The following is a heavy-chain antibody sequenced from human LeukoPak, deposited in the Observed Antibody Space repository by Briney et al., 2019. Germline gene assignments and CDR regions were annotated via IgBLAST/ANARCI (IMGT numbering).Heavy chain of an antibody. CDR3: SRGLRYSQSYVAEY. D-gene: IGHD3-16*01. CDR1: GDSVTNDDVF. Sequence: SETLSLTCTVPGDSVTNDDVFWGWTRQPPGEGLEYIGYIYHTAGSYYNPSLQSRLSMSIGTSRNQFSLKLTSVTDADTAVYHCSRGLRYSQSYVAEYWGLGTLVTVSS. CDR2: IYHTAGS. V-gene: IGHV4-30-4*01. J-gene: IGHJ4*02.